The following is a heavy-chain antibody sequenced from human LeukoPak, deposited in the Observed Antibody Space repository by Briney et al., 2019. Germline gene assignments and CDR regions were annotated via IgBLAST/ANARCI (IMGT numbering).Heavy chain of an antibody. D-gene: IGHD1-26*01. CDR1: GFTSSSYW. CDR3: AREGGGIYYFDY. CDR2: INSDGGTT. Sequence: GGSLRLSCAASGFTSSSYWMHWVRQAPGKGLLWVSRINSDGGTTTYADSVKGRFTVSRDNAKNTLYLQMNSLRAEDTAVYYCAREGGGIYYFDYWGQGTLVTVSS. J-gene: IGHJ4*02. V-gene: IGHV3-74*01.